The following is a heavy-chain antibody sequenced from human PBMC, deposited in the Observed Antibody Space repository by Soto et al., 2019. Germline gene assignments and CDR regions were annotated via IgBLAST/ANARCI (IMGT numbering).Heavy chain of an antibody. D-gene: IGHD3-10*01. CDR1: GYTFTSYD. J-gene: IGHJ6*02. CDR2: MNPNSGNT. Sequence: ASVKVSCKASGYTFTSYDINWVRQATGQGLEWMGWMNPNSGNTGYAQKFQGRVTMTRNTSISTAYMELSSLRSEDTAVYYCARDYGGANYYCYGMDVWGQGTTVKVSS. V-gene: IGHV1-8*01. CDR3: ARDYGGANYYCYGMDV.